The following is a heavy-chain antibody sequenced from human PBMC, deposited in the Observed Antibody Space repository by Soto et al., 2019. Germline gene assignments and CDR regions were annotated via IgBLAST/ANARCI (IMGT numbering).Heavy chain of an antibody. J-gene: IGHJ3*02. D-gene: IGHD3-16*02. CDR1: GYTLTELS. Sequence: GASVKVSCKVSGYTLTELSMHWVRQAPGKGLEWMGGFDPEDGETIYAQKFQGRVTMTEDTSTDTAYMELSSLRSEDTAVYYCATDRMITFGGVIVINAFDIWGQGTMVTVSS. CDR2: FDPEDGET. V-gene: IGHV1-24*01. CDR3: ATDRMITFGGVIVINAFDI.